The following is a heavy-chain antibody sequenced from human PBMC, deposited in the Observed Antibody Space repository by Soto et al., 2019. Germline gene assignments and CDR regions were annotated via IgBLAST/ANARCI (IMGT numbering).Heavy chain of an antibody. V-gene: IGHV3-30*18. CDR2: ISYDGSNK. D-gene: IGHD3-22*01. Sequence: GGSLRLSCAASGFTFSSYGMHWVRQAPGKGLEWVAVISYDGSNKYYADSVKGRFTISRDNSKNTLYLQMNSLRAEDTAVYYCAKVLRPYDSSGYYYDYWGQGTLVTVSS. CDR3: AKVLRPYDSSGYYYDY. J-gene: IGHJ4*02. CDR1: GFTFSSYG.